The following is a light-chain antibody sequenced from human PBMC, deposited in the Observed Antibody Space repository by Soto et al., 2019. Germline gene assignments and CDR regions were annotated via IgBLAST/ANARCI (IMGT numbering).Light chain of an antibody. CDR2: AAS. J-gene: IGKJ4*01. CDR3: QQANSFPLT. Sequence: DILLTHSHSSLSVSLPDRVFIXSTASQGISNYLAWYQQKPGKVPKLLIYAASTLQSGVPSRFSGSGSGTDFTLTISSLQPEDFATYYCQQANSFPLTFGGGTKVDIK. V-gene: IGKV1-27*01. CDR1: QGISNY.